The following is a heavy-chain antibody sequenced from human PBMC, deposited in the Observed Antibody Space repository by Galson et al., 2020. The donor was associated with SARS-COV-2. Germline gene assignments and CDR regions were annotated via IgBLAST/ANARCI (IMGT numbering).Heavy chain of an antibody. V-gene: IGHV3-23*01. Sequence: GGSLRLSCAASGFTFSSYAMSWVRQAPGKGLEWVSAISGSGGSTYYADSVKGRFTISRDNSKNTLYLQMNSLRAEDTAVYYCALQKLWFGSKGWFDPWGQGTLVTVSS. D-gene: IGHD3-10*01. CDR2: ISGSGGST. J-gene: IGHJ5*02. CDR3: ALQKLWFGSKGWFDP. CDR1: GFTFSSYA.